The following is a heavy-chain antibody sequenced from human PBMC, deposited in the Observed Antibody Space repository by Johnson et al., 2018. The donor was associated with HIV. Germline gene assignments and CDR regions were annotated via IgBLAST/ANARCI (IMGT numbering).Heavy chain of an antibody. V-gene: IGHV3-23*04. CDR2: ISGSGGST. CDR3: TRVSLPPSYAFDF. Sequence: VQLVESGGGVVQPGGSLRLSCSASRFTFSYYAMSWVRQAPGKGLEWVSAISGSGGSTYYADSVKGRFTISRDNSKNSLYLQMNSLKTEDTAVYYCTRVSLPPSYAFDFWGQGTMVTVSS. J-gene: IGHJ3*01. CDR1: RFTFSYYA.